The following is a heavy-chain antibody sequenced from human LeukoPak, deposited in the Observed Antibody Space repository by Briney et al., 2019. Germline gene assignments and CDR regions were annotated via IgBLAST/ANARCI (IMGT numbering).Heavy chain of an antibody. CDR1: GGSISSGDYY. D-gene: IGHD3-22*01. J-gene: IGHJ5*02. V-gene: IGHV4-30-4*01. Sequence: SQTLSLTCTVSGGSISSGDYYWSWIRQPPGKGLEWIAYMYYSGSTYYNPSLKSRVSMSADTSKNQLSLKLSSVTAADTAVYYCARPYYYDSRIDPWGQGILVTVSS. CDR2: MYYSGST. CDR3: ARPYYYDSRIDP.